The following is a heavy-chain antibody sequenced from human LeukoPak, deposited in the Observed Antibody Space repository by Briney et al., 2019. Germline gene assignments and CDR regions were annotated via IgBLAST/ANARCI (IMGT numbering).Heavy chain of an antibody. V-gene: IGHV4-4*07. CDR3: ARGADWNCVTPIPSLHFDY. CDR1: GGSISSYY. J-gene: IGHJ4*02. D-gene: IGHD1-7*01. CDR2: IYTSGST. Sequence: SETPSLTCTVSGGSISSYYWSWIRQPAGKGLEWIGRIYTSGSTNYNPSLKSRVTMSVDTSKNQFSLKLSSVTAADTAVYYCARGADWNCVTPIPSLHFDYWGQGTLVTVSS.